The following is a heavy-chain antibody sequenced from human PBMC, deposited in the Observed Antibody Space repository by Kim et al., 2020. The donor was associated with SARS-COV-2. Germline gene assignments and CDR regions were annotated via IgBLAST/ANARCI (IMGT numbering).Heavy chain of an antibody. CDR1: GYTFTSYG. Sequence: ASVKVSCKASGYTFTSYGISWVRQAPGQGLEWMGWISAYNGNTNYAQKLQGRVTMTTDTSTSTAYMELRSLRSDDTAVYYCARDHSRQEITIFGVVIISPLGYWGQGTLVTVSS. V-gene: IGHV1-18*01. D-gene: IGHD3-3*01. CDR2: ISAYNGNT. CDR3: ARDHSRQEITIFGVVIISPLGY. J-gene: IGHJ4*02.